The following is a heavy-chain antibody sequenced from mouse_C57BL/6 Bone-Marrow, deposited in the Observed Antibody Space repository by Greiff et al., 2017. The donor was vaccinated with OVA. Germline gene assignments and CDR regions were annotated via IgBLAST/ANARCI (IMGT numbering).Heavy chain of an antibody. D-gene: IGHD2-3*01. CDR1: GFTFSSYA. CDR2: ISDGGSYT. J-gene: IGHJ1*03. V-gene: IGHV5-4*01. CDR3: ARDLYEDYWYFDV. Sequence: EVMLVESGGGLVKPGGSLKLSCAASGFTFSSYAMSWVRQTPEKRLEWVATISDGGSYTYYPDNVKGRFTISRDNAKNNLYLQMSHLKSEDTAMYYCARDLYEDYWYFDVWGTGTTVTVSS.